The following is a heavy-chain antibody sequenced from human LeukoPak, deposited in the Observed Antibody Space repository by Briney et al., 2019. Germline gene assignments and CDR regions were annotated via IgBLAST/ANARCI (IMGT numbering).Heavy chain of an antibody. V-gene: IGHV1-69*01. D-gene: IGHD5-24*01. CDR3: ARAMSLDGYNHFDY. CDR2: IMPIFGSA. J-gene: IGHJ4*02. CDR1: GGTFSSYA. Sequence: SVKVSCKASGGTFSSYAICWVRQAPGQGLEWMGGIMPIFGSANYAQNFQGRVTITADESTSTAYMEMSSLRSEDTAVYYCARAMSLDGYNHFDYWGQGTLVTVSS.